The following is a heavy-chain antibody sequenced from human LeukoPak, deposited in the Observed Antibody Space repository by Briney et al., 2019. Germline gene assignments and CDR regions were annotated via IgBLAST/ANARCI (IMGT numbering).Heavy chain of an antibody. D-gene: IGHD2-15*01. CDR1: GYTFTSYD. V-gene: IGHV1-69*13. CDR2: IIPIFGTA. CDR3: ARVATSFCGMDV. Sequence: ASVKVSCKASGYTFTSYDINWVRQAPGQGLEWMGGIIPIFGTANYAQKFQGRVTITADESTSTAYMELSSLRSEDTAVYYCARVATSFCGMDVWGQGTTVTVSS. J-gene: IGHJ6*02.